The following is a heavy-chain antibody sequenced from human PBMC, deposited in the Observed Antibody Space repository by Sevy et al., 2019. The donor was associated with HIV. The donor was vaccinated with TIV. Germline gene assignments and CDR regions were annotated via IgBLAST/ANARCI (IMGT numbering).Heavy chain of an antibody. CDR1: GFTFSDYY. CDR3: ARDVGWLTG. D-gene: IGHD3-3*01. V-gene: IGHV3-11*04. CDR2: VTKSGTTT. Sequence: GGSLRLSCAASGFTFSDYYMSWIRQAPGKGLEWVSYVTKSGTTTSYADSVKGRFTSSRDNAKNSLSLHMNSLTADDTAVYYCARDVGWLTGWGQGTLVTVSS. J-gene: IGHJ4*02.